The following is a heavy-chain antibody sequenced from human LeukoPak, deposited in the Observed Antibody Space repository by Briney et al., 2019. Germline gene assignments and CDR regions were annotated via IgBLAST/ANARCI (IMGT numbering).Heavy chain of an antibody. CDR3: ARGGNRDGYNYPYFDY. V-gene: IGHV3-53*04. Sequence: AGGSLRLSCTASGFSVSSNYMSWVRQAPGKGLEWVSVIYCGGSTYYADSVEGRFTISRHISKNTLYLQMNSLRAEDTAVYYCARGGNRDGYNYPYFDYWGQGTLVTVSS. CDR1: GFSVSSNY. D-gene: IGHD5-24*01. J-gene: IGHJ4*02. CDR2: IYCGGST.